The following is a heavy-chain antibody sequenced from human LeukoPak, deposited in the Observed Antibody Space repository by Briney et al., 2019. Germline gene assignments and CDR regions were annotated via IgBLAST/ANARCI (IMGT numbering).Heavy chain of an antibody. J-gene: IGHJ3*02. CDR2: IYTSGST. CDR3: ARDTYYYDSSGYYFDAFDI. Sequence: SETLSLTCTVSGGSISSYYWSWIRQPAGEGLEWIGRIYTSGSTNYNPSLKSRVTMSVDTSKNQFSLKLSSVTAADTAVYYCARDTYYYDSSGYYFDAFDIWGQGTMVTVSS. CDR1: GGSISSYY. V-gene: IGHV4-4*07. D-gene: IGHD3-22*01.